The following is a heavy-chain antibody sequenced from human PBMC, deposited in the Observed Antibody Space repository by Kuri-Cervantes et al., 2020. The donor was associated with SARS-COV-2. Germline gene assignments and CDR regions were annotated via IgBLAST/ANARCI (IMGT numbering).Heavy chain of an antibody. V-gene: IGHV4-59*08. CDR2: IYYSGST. CDR1: GGSISSYY. J-gene: IGHJ4*02. Sequence: GSLRLSCTVSGGSISSYYWSWIRQPPGKGLEWIGYIYYSGSTNYNPSLKSRVTISVDTSKNQFSLKLSSVTAADTAVYYCARRFRGPFDYWGQGTLVTVSS. D-gene: IGHD2-21*01. CDR3: ARRFRGPFDY.